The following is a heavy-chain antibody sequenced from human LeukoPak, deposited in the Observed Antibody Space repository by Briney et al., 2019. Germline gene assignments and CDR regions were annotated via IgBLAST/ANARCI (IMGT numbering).Heavy chain of an antibody. V-gene: IGHV4-34*01. D-gene: IGHD3-22*01. CDR2: INHSGST. CDR3: ARGGYYYDSSGYGTRLYNWFDP. CDR1: GGSISSYY. Sequence: PSETLSLTCTVSGGSISSYYWSWIRQPPGKGLEWIGEINHSGSTNYNPSLKSRVTISVDTSKNQFSLKLSSVTAADTAVYYCARGGYYYDSSGYGTRLYNWFDPWGQGTLVTVSS. J-gene: IGHJ5*02.